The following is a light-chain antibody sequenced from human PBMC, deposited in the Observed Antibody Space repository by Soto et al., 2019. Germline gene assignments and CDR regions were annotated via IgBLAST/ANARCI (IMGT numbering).Light chain of an antibody. CDR2: EVN. V-gene: IGLV2-14*01. Sequence: QSALTQPAAVSGSPGQSITISCSGSSSDIGTYDYVSWFQQLPGKAPKLIIYEVNNRPSGVSNRFSGSKSGNTASLTISRLQAEDEADDHCSSYTGIIPVIFGGGTQLTVL. CDR3: SSYTGIIPVI. J-gene: IGLJ7*01. CDR1: SSDIGTYDY.